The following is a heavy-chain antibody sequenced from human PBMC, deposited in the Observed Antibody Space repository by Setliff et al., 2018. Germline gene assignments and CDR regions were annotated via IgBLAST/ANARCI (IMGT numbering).Heavy chain of an antibody. Sequence: SETLSLTCAVSVYSISRDCHWGWIRQPPGKGLEWIGSIYYSGNTYYNASLKGRVTISGDTSKNQFSLKLTAVAAADTAIYYCARHRAVAGAYYFDFWGQGTLVTVSS. CDR1: VYSISRDCH. CDR2: IYYSGNT. CDR3: ARHRAVAGAYYFDF. V-gene: IGHV4-38-2*01. D-gene: IGHD6-19*01. J-gene: IGHJ4*02.